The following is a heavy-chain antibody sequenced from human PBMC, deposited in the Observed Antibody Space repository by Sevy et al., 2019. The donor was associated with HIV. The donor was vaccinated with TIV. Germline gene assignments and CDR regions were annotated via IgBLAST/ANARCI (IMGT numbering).Heavy chain of an antibody. CDR1: GGSINSDH. CDR3: ARRNDFDI. V-gene: IGHV4-59*08. CDR2: VYYTGGT. Sequence: SETLPLTCTVSGGSINSDHWNWIRQPPGKGLEWIGYVYYTGGTNYNPSLKNRVTISVDRTKNQFSLKLTSVTAADTAVYYCARRNDFDIWGQGTMVTVSS. J-gene: IGHJ3*02.